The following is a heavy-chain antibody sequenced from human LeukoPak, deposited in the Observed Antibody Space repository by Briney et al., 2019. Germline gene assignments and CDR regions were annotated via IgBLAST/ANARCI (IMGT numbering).Heavy chain of an antibody. CDR1: GFTFSDYY. CDR3: AGRYDSSGYPLH. CDR2: ISSSGNST. J-gene: IGHJ4*02. V-gene: IGHV3-11*01. Sequence: PGGSLRLSCAASGFTFSDYYMSWIRQAPGKGLEWVSYISSSGNSTYYSDSVRGRFTISRDNAKNSLHLQMNSLRAEDTAVYYCAGRYDSSGYPLHWGQGTLVTVSS. D-gene: IGHD3-22*01.